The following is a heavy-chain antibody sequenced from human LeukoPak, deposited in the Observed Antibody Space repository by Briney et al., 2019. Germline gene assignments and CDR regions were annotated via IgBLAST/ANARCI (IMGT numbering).Heavy chain of an antibody. CDR1: GFTFSDHY. CDR3: ARDGYSSSWYWFDY. D-gene: IGHD6-13*01. J-gene: IGHJ4*02. V-gene: IGHV3-11*06. Sequence: KPGGSLRLSCAASGFTFSDHYMSWIRQAPGKGLEWVSYISSSSYTNYADSVKGRFTISRDNAKNSLYLQMNSLRAEDTAVYYCARDGYSSSWYWFDYWGQGTLVTVSS. CDR2: ISSSSYT.